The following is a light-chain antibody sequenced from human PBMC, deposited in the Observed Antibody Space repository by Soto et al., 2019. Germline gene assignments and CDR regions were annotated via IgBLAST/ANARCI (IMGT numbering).Light chain of an antibody. CDR2: DVN. J-gene: IGLJ1*01. Sequence: QSALTQPASVSGSPGQSITISCTGTSSDIGSFTFVSWYQQHPGKVPKLMIFDVNRRPSGVSDRFSGSKSGNTASLTISGLQAEDEGDYYCSSYTSSSTHVFRSGTKLTVL. CDR1: SSDIGSFTF. CDR3: SSYTSSSTHV. V-gene: IGLV2-14*03.